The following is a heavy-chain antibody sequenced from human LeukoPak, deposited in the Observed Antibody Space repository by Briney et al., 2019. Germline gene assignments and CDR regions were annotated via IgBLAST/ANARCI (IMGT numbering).Heavy chain of an antibody. CDR1: GASISSDDYH. Sequence: SQTLSLTCTVSGASISSDDYHWSWIRQPAGKGLECIGYISYSGSTNYNPSLKSRVTISVDTSKTQVSLKLSSVTAADTAVYYCARGLVCSGNSCVTFDYWGQGTLVTVSS. D-gene: IGHD2-15*01. V-gene: IGHV4-61*10. CDR3: ARGLVCSGNSCVTFDY. CDR2: ISYSGST. J-gene: IGHJ4*02.